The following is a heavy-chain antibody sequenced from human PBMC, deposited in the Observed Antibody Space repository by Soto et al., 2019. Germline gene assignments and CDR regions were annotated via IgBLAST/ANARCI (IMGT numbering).Heavy chain of an antibody. V-gene: IGHV4-30-4*01. CDR1: GGSISSNYYC. CDR3: ARGASGDKFDY. J-gene: IGHJ4*02. Sequence: QVQLQESGPGLVKPSQTLSLTCTVSGGSISSNYYCWSWIRQSPDRWLEWIGHIENGGTIYNNPSCASRITISVATSKTQFSLDLNSVTAADTAVYYCARGASGDKFDYWGQGILVTASS. D-gene: IGHD7-27*01. CDR2: IENGGTI.